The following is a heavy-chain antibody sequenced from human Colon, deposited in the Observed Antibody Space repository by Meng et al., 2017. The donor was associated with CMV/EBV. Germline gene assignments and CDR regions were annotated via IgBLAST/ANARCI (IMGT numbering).Heavy chain of an antibody. Sequence: GGAWGAFVQPWGSLGLSCAASGFTVSSTHMSWVRQAPGKGLEWVSVIYSGGSTFYADSVKGRFTISRDNSKNTLYLQMNSLSAEDTAVYYCARGYSGTSSWGQGTLVTVSS. D-gene: IGHD1-26*01. CDR1: GFTVSSTH. CDR2: IYSGGST. CDR3: ARGYSGTSS. J-gene: IGHJ4*02. V-gene: IGHV3-66*01.